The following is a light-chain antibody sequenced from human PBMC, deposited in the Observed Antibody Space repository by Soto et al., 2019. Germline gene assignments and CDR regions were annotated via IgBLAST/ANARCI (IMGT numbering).Light chain of an antibody. CDR2: DAS. CDR1: QSISSW. Sequence: DIQLTQSPFTLSASVGARVTLTCRASQSISSWLAWYQQKPGKAPKLLIYDASSLERGVPSRFSGSGSGTEFTLTISSLQPDDFATYYCQQYNSYPVTFGQGSNVDIK. V-gene: IGKV1-5*01. J-gene: IGKJ1*01. CDR3: QQYNSYPVT.